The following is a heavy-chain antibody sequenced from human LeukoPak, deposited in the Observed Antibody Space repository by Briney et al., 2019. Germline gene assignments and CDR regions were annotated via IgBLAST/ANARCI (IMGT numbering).Heavy chain of an antibody. CDR2: ISSSGTTI. Sequence: GGSLRLSCAASGFTFSDYYMSWIRQAPGKGLEWVSYISSSGTTIYYADSVKGRFTISRDTAKNSLYLQMNSLRAEDTAVYYCARRRDSGSLQHFDYWGQGTLVTVSS. CDR3: ARRRDSGSLQHFDY. CDR1: GFTFSDYY. J-gene: IGHJ4*02. D-gene: IGHD1-26*01. V-gene: IGHV3-11*01.